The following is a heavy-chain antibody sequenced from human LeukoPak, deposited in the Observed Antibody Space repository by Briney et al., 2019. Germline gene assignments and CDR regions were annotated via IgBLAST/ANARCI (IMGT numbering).Heavy chain of an antibody. CDR2: IFSGGTT. V-gene: IGHV3-66*01. CDR1: GFTVSSNY. J-gene: IGHJ6*02. Sequence: PGGSVRLSCTASGFTVSSNYMNWVRQAPGKGLEWVSVIFSGGTTYYADSVKGSFTISRDNSKNTVYLQMNSLRAEDTAVYYCARDPGYYYYGMDVWGQGTTVTVSS. CDR3: ARDPGYYYYGMDV. D-gene: IGHD3-10*01.